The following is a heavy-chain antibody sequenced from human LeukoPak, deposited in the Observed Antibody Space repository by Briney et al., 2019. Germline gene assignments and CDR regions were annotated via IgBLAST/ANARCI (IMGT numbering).Heavy chain of an antibody. Sequence: PGGSLRLSCAASGFTFSSYAMHWVRQAPGKGLEWVAVISYDGSNKYYADSVKGRFTLSRDNSKNTLFLQMNSLRAEDTAVYFCAKKSLWSGPFDYWGQGTLVTVFS. CDR2: ISYDGSNK. J-gene: IGHJ4*02. CDR3: AKKSLWSGPFDY. CDR1: GFTFSSYA. V-gene: IGHV3-30*04. D-gene: IGHD3-3*01.